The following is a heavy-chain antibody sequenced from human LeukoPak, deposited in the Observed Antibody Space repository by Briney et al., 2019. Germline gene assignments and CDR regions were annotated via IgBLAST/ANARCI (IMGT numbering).Heavy chain of an antibody. Sequence: PSETLSLTCTVSGGSISSYYWSWIRQPPGKGPEWIGYIYYSGSTNYNPSLKSRVTISVDTSKNQFSLKLSSVTAADTAVYYCARSLRPYGDYYFDYWGQGTLVTVSS. CDR2: IYYSGST. J-gene: IGHJ4*02. V-gene: IGHV4-59*08. CDR1: GGSISSYY. CDR3: ARSLRPYGDYYFDY. D-gene: IGHD4-17*01.